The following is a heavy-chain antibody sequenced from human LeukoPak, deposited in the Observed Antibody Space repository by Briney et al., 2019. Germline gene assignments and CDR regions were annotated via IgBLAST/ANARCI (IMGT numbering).Heavy chain of an antibody. CDR2: IYYSGST. CDR3: GSGYSGYGLWYFDL. CDR1: GGSISSYY. D-gene: IGHD5-12*01. J-gene: IGHJ2*01. Sequence: SETLSLTCTVSGGSISSYYWSWIRQPPGKGLEWIGYIYYSGSTNYNPSLKSRVTISVDTSKNQSSLKLSSVTAADTAVYYCGSGYSGYGLWYFDLWGRGTLVTVSS. V-gene: IGHV4-59*01.